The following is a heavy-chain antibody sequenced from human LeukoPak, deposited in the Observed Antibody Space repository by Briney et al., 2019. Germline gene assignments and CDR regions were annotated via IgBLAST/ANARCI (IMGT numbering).Heavy chain of an antibody. Sequence: GGSLRLSCAASDLTVSSNYMSWVRQAPGKGLQCVSLIYSGDSTYYADSVKGRFTISRDESKNTLSLQMNSLRAEDTAVYYCARLTVTTTSDYFDYWGQGTLVTVSP. J-gene: IGHJ4*02. CDR2: IYSGDST. CDR1: DLTVSSNY. CDR3: ARLTVTTTSDYFDY. V-gene: IGHV3-53*01. D-gene: IGHD4-17*01.